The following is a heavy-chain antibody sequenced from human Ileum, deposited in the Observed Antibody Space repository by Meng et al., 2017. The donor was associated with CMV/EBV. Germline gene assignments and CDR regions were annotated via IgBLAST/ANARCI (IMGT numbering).Heavy chain of an antibody. V-gene: IGHV4-30-4*01. D-gene: IGHD6-6*01. J-gene: IGHJ4*02. CDR3: ARVWGIAVRPLDY. Sequence: VHLQESGPDLVKPYQTLSLTSTESGDSISSVHYYWSWIRQTPGKGLEWIGHIHDSGSTYYHPSLQSRVTISVDTSKNQFSLKLSSVTAADTAVYYCARVWGIAVRPLDYWGQGTLVTVSS. CDR1: GDSISSVHYY. CDR2: IHDSGST.